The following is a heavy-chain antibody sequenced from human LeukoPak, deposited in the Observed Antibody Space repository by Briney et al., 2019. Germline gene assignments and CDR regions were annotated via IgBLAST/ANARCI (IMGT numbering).Heavy chain of an antibody. V-gene: IGHV3-72*01. CDR2: TRNKANSYTT. Sequence: PGGSLRLSCAASGFTFSDHYMDWVRQAPGKGLEWGGRTRNKANSYTTEYAASVKGRFTISRDASKNPLYLKMNSLKTEDTAVYYCARGDYDYVWGTFGYWGQGTLVTVSS. CDR3: ARGDYDYVWGTFGY. D-gene: IGHD3-16*01. CDR1: GFTFSDHY. J-gene: IGHJ4*02.